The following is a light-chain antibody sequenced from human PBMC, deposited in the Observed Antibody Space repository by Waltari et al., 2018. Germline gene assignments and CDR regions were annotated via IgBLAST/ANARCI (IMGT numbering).Light chain of an antibody. CDR2: EVT. CDR1: SSDVGNYNL. CDR3: CSYAGLGIYV. V-gene: IGLV2-23*02. Sequence: QSGLTQPVSVSGSPGQSTTISCTGTSSDVGNYNLASWYQQSPGKAPKPMVYEVTKRTSGVSDHFSGSKSGNTASLTIYGLQSENEADYYCCSYAGLGIYVFGAGTKVTVL. J-gene: IGLJ1*01.